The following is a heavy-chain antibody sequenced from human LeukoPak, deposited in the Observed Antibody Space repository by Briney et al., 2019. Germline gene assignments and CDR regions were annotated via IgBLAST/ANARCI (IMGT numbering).Heavy chain of an antibody. V-gene: IGHV1-24*01. CDR3: ATARLDNYYDSSGYLY. D-gene: IGHD3-22*01. CDR2: FDPEDGET. J-gene: IGHJ4*02. Sequence: ASVKVSCKVSGYTLTELSMHWVRQAPGKGLEWMGGFDPEDGETIYAQKFQGRVTMTEDTSTDTAYMELSSLRSEDTAMYYCATARLDNYYDSSGYLYWGQGTLVTVSS. CDR1: GYTLTELS.